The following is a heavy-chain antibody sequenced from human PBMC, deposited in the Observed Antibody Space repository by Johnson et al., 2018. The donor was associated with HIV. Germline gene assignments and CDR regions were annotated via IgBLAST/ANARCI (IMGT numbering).Heavy chain of an antibody. CDR1: GFTFSSYA. V-gene: IGHV3-33*08. J-gene: IGHJ3*02. CDR3: ARTVYSTSYLDAFGI. D-gene: IGHD2-2*01. CDR2: IWYDGSNK. Sequence: QVQLVESGGGEVQPGRSLRLSCAASGFTFSSYAMHWVRQAPGKGLEWVAVIWYDGSNKHYADSVKGRFTISRDSSKNTLYLQMNSLRAEDTAVYYCARTVYSTSYLDAFGIWGQGTMVTVSS.